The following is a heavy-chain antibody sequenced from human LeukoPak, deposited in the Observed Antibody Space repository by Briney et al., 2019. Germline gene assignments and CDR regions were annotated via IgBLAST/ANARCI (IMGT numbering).Heavy chain of an antibody. D-gene: IGHD4-17*01. Sequence: SVKVSCKASGGTFSSYAISWVRQAPGQGLEWMGGIIPIFGTANYAQKFQGRVAITTDESTSTAYMELSSLRSEDTAVYYCARPRDYGDYVAFDIWGQGTMVTVSS. J-gene: IGHJ3*02. V-gene: IGHV1-69*05. CDR3: ARPRDYGDYVAFDI. CDR2: IIPIFGTA. CDR1: GGTFSSYA.